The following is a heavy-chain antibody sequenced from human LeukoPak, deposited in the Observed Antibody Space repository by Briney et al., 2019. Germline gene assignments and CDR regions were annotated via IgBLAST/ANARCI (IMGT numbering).Heavy chain of an antibody. CDR1: GFTFSSYA. J-gene: IGHJ4*02. Sequence: PGGSLRLSCLASGFTFSSYAMDWVRQAPGQGLQWVSAVGTSADTYYADSVRGRFTISRDNSKNTLYLQMNSLRAEDTALYYCAKPAKTDYADYWGQGTLVTVSS. CDR2: VGTSADT. V-gene: IGHV3-23*01. D-gene: IGHD1-14*01. CDR3: AKPAKTDYADY.